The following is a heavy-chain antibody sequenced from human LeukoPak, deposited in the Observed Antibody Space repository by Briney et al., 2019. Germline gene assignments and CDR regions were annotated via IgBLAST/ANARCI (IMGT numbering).Heavy chain of an antibody. CDR3: ARAKGRSPLFDY. Sequence: SHTLSLTCAISGDSVSSNSAAWNWIRQSPSTGLEWLGRTYYRSKWYNDYAVSVKGRIAINPDTSKNQFSLQLNSVTPEDTAVYYCARAKGRSPLFDYWGQGTLVTVSS. CDR1: GDSVSSNSAA. CDR2: TYYRSKWYN. D-gene: IGHD6-13*01. V-gene: IGHV6-1*01. J-gene: IGHJ4*02.